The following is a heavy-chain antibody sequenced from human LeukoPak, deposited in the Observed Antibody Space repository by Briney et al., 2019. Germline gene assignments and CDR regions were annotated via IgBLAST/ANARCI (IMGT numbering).Heavy chain of an antibody. CDR2: IYYSGNT. V-gene: IGHV4-39*07. CDR3: SRVRPFYTVSWRRYFDC. CDR1: GGSISSSSYY. Sequence: SETLSLTCTVYGGSISSSSYYWGWIRQPPGKGLEWIGSIYYSGNTYYNPSLMSRVIISVDTSKNQFSLNLSSVTAADTAVYFCSRVRPFYTVSWRRYFDCWGQGTLVTVSS. D-gene: IGHD2-2*02. J-gene: IGHJ4*02.